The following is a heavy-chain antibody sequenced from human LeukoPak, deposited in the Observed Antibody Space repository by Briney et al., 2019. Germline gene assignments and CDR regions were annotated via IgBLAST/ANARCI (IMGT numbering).Heavy chain of an antibody. CDR1: GFTFSSYS. D-gene: IGHD2-15*01. J-gene: IGHJ6*04. V-gene: IGHV3-21*01. CDR2: ISSSSTSI. CDR3: ARVPNIVGGSGMDV. Sequence: GGSLRLSCAASGFTFSSYSMNWVRQAPGRGLGWVSSISSSSTSIYYADSVKGRFTISRDNAKNSLYLQMNSLRAEDTAVYYCARVPNIVGGSGMDVWGKGTTVTVSS.